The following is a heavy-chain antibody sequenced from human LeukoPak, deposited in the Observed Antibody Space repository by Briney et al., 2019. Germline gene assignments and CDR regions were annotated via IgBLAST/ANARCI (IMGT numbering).Heavy chain of an antibody. Sequence: ASVKVSCKASGYTFTSDGISWVRQAPGQGLEWMGWISAYNGNTNYAQKLQGRVTMTTDTSKSTAYMELRSLRPDDTAVYYCARDRGYCRGGRCYRNWFDPWGQGTLVIVSS. D-gene: IGHD2-15*01. CDR3: ARDRGYCRGGRCYRNWFDP. CDR1: GYTFTSDG. J-gene: IGHJ5*02. CDR2: ISAYNGNT. V-gene: IGHV1-18*01.